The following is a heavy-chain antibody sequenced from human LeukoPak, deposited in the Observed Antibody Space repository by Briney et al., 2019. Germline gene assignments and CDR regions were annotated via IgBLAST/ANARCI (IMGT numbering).Heavy chain of an antibody. CDR2: VKSDGSIT. CDR1: GFTFSSYW. D-gene: IGHD5-24*01. V-gene: IGHV3-74*01. CDR3: ARGRDDYPLFDF. Sequence: GGSLRLSCAASGFTFSSYWMHWVGQTPGKGLVWVSRVKSDGSITSYAGSVKGRFTISRDNAQNTLYLQMNSLRAEDTAVYYCARGRDDYPLFDFWGQGTLVTVSS. J-gene: IGHJ4*02.